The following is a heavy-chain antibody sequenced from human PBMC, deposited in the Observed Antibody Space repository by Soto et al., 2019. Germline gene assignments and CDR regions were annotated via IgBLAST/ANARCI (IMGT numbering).Heavy chain of an antibody. D-gene: IGHD6-19*01. CDR2: IYSTGTT. CDR1: GHSLSSGGYY. CDR3: ARDWGSSGWPN. Sequence: TLSLTCTVSGHSLSSGGYYWSWIRQHPGKGLEWVGYIYSTGTTLYNPSLKSRLAISVDTSKNQFSLKLTSVTAADTAVYYCARDWGSSGWPNWGQGVLVTVSS. J-gene: IGHJ4*02. V-gene: IGHV4-31*03.